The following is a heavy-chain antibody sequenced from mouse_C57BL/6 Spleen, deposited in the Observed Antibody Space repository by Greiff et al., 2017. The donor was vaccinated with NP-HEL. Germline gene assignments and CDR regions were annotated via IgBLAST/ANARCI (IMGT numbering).Heavy chain of an antibody. J-gene: IGHJ4*01. CDR3: ARGEGGDAMDY. CDR2: ISDGGSYT. V-gene: IGHV5-4*01. Sequence: EVHLVESGGGLVKPGGSLKLSCAASGFTFSSYAMSWVRQTPEKRLEWVATISDGGSYTYYPDNVKGRFTISRDNAKNNLYLQMRQLKSEDTAMYYCARGEGGDAMDYWGQGTSVTVSS. CDR1: GFTFSSYA.